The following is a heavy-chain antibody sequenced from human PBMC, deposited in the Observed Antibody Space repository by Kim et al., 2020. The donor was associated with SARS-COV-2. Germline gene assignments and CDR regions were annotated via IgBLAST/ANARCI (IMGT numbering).Heavy chain of an antibody. CDR2: INAGNGNT. CDR1: GYTFTSYA. CDR3: ARGTRYGGPPHNWFDP. V-gene: IGHV1-3*01. J-gene: IGHJ5*02. D-gene: IGHD4-17*01. Sequence: ASVKVSCKASGYTFTSYAMHWVRQAPGQRLEWMGWINAGNGNTKYSQKFQGRVTITRDTSASTAYMELSSLRSEDTAVYYCARGTRYGGPPHNWFDPWGQGTLVTVSS.